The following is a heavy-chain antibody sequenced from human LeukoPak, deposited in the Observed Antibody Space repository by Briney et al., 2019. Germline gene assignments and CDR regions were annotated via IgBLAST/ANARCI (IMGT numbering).Heavy chain of an antibody. D-gene: IGHD3-10*01. CDR3: ARESLLWFGELWGGFDP. V-gene: IGHV3-7*03. J-gene: IGHJ5*02. CDR2: IKQDGSEK. Sequence: PGGSLRPSCAASGFTFSSYWMSWVRQAPGKGLEWVANIKQDGSEKYYVDSVKGRFTISRDNAKNSLYLQMNSLRAEDTAVYYCARESLLWFGELWGGFDPWGQGTLVTVSS. CDR1: GFTFSSYW.